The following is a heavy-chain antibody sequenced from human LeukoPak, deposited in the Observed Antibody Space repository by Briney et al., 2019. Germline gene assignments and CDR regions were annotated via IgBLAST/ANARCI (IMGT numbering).Heavy chain of an antibody. CDR3: ARDRSGYYYDSSGPMGY. CDR2: IIPILGIA. V-gene: IGHV1-69*04. J-gene: IGHJ4*02. D-gene: IGHD3-22*01. CDR1: GGTFSSYA. Sequence: ASVKVTCKASGGTFSSYAISWVRQPPGQGLEWMGRIIPILGIANYAQKFQGRVTITADKSTSTAYMELSSLRSEDTAVYYCARDRSGYYYDSSGPMGYWGQGTLVTVSS.